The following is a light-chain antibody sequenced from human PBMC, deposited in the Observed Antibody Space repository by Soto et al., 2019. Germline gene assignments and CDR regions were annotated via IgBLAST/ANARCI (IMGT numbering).Light chain of an antibody. J-gene: IGKJ1*01. CDR2: GAS. V-gene: IGKV3-20*01. Sequence: TVMTQSPSTLSLSPGQGATLSCRASQRVGGDWAWYQQKPGQAPRLLIYGASIRATGIPDRFSGSGSGTDFTLTISSLEPEDFAVYYCQQYGSSPGTFGQGTKVDIK. CDR3: QQYGSSPGT. CDR1: QRVGGD.